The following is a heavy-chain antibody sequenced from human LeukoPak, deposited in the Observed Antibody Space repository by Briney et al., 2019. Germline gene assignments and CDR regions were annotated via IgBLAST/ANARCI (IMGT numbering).Heavy chain of an antibody. Sequence: GGSLRLSCAASGFTFSTHAMSWVRQAPGKGLEWVSAITGTGGYTYYAASVEGRFTVSRDNSKNTLYLQMSSLRAEDTAMYYCAKVRDTKDWYKDAFDVWGQGTRVTVSS. CDR2: ITGTGGYT. CDR3: AKVRDTKDWYKDAFDV. V-gene: IGHV3-23*01. CDR1: GFTFSTHA. J-gene: IGHJ3*01. D-gene: IGHD3/OR15-3a*01.